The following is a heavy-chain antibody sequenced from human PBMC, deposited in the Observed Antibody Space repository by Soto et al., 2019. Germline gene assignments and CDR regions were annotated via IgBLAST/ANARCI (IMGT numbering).Heavy chain of an antibody. CDR1: GGSISSGGYS. V-gene: IGHV4-30-2*01. Sequence: SETLSLTCAVSGGSISSGGYSWSWIRQPPGKGLEWIGYIYHSGSTYYNPSLKSRVTISVDRSKNQFSLKLSSVTAADTAVYYCARDARTMVRGVDVWGQGTTVTVSS. D-gene: IGHD3-10*01. CDR2: IYHSGST. CDR3: ARDARTMVRGVDV. J-gene: IGHJ6*02.